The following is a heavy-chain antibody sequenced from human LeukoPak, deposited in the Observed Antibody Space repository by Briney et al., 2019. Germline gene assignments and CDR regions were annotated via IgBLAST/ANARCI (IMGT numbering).Heavy chain of an antibody. CDR3: ARSIPLWKELRRDWFDP. CDR1: GYTFVSYG. D-gene: IGHD3-10*01. J-gene: IGHJ5*02. V-gene: IGHV1-18*04. CDR2: ISVYNGDT. Sequence: ASVKVSCKASGYTFVSYGITWVRQAPGQGLEWMGWISVYNGDTKYAQNLQGRVTITRNTSISTAYMELSSLRSEDTAVYYCARSIPLWKELRRDWFDPWGQGTLVTVSS.